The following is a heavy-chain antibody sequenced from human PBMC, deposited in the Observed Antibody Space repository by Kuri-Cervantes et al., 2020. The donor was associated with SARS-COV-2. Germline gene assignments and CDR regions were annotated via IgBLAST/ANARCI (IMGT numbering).Heavy chain of an antibody. CDR1: GGSISSSNW. J-gene: IGHJ4*02. V-gene: IGHV4-4*01. D-gene: IGHD6-6*01. CDR2: IYHSGST. Sequence: TLSLTCAVSGGSISSSNWWSWVRQPPGKGLEWIGEIYHSGSTNYNPSLKSRVTISVDKSKNQFSLKLSSVTAADTAVYCCARTYSSSSLFYDYWGRGTLVTVSS. CDR3: ARTYSSSSLFYDY.